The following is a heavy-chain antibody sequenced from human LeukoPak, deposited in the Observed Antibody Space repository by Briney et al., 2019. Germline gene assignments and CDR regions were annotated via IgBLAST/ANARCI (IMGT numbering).Heavy chain of an antibody. D-gene: IGHD2-15*01. CDR3: ARVGYCSGGSCYSPMGYYYYYMDV. J-gene: IGHJ6*03. CDR2: INHSGST. Sequence: SETLSLTCAVYGGSFSGYYWSWIRQPPGKGLEWIGEINHSGSTNYNPSLKSRVTISVDTSKNQFSLKLSSVTAADTAVYYCARVGYCSGGSCYSPMGYYYYYMDVWGKGTTVTVSS. CDR1: GGSFSGYY. V-gene: IGHV4-34*01.